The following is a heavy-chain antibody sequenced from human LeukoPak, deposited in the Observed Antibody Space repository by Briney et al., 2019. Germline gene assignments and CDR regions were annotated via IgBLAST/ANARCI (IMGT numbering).Heavy chain of an antibody. CDR2: IYYSGST. Sequence: SETLSLTCTVSGGSISSGGYYWSWIRQHPGKGLEWIGYIYYSGSTNYNPSLKSRVTISVDTSKNQFSLKLSSVTAADTAVYYCARLGGSGSYWGNWFDPWGQGTLVTVSS. D-gene: IGHD3-10*01. J-gene: IGHJ5*02. CDR3: ARLGGSGSYWGNWFDP. CDR1: GGSISSGGYY. V-gene: IGHV4-61*08.